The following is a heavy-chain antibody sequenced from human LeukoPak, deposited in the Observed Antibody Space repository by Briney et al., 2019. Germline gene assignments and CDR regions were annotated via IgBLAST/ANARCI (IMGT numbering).Heavy chain of an antibody. J-gene: IGHJ4*02. CDR1: GFTFSSYA. Sequence: PGASLRLSCAASGFTFSSYAITWVRQAPGKGLEWVSGIGGSGGSTYDTDSVKGRFTISRDNSKNTVYLQMNSLRAEDTAVYYCAKTYSGTWYPDYWGQGTLVTVSS. V-gene: IGHV3-23*01. CDR2: IGGSGGST. CDR3: AKTYSGTWYPDY. D-gene: IGHD6-13*01.